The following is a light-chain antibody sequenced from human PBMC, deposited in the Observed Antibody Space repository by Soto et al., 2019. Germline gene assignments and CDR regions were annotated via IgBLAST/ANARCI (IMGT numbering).Light chain of an antibody. CDR2: AAS. CDR1: QGISNY. V-gene: IGKV1-9*01. CDR3: QELSSYQFT. J-gene: IGKJ3*01. Sequence: DIQLTQSPSFLSASVGDRVTITCRASQGISNYLAWYQQKPGKAPNLLIYAASTLQSGVPSRFSGSGSGTEFTLTISSLQHEDFATYYCQELSSYQFTLAPGTKVDIK.